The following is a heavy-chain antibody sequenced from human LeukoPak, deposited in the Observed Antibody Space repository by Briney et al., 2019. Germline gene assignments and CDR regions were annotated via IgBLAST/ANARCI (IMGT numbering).Heavy chain of an antibody. Sequence: GGSLRLSCAASGFTFSSYVMHWARQAPGKGLEWVALIWFDGTNTYYADSVKGRFTISRDNSENTLYLQMNGLRAEDTAVYYCGKGNSGSYCDAFDIWGQGAMVTVSS. V-gene: IGHV3-33*06. CDR1: GFTFSSYV. D-gene: IGHD1-26*01. J-gene: IGHJ3*02. CDR2: IWFDGTNT. CDR3: GKGNSGSYCDAFDI.